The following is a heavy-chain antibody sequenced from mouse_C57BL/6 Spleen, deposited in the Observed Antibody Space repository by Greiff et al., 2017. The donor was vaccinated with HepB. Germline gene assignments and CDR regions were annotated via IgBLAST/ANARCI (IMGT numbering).Heavy chain of an antibody. CDR2: ISYDGSN. CDR1: GYSIASGYY. CDR3: ARRSYYGSRDFDY. J-gene: IGHJ2*01. Sequence: EVKLEESGPGLVKPSQSLSLTCSVTGYSIASGYYWNWIRQFPGNKLEWMGYISYDGSNNYNPSLKNRISITRDTSKNQFFLKLNSVTTEDTATYYCARRSYYGSRDFDYWGQGTTLTVSS. D-gene: IGHD1-1*01. V-gene: IGHV3-6*01.